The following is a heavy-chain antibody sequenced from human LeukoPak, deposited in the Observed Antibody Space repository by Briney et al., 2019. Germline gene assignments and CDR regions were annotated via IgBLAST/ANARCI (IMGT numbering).Heavy chain of an antibody. CDR1: GFTFSSNG. CDR3: ARLQGVSTFDY. J-gene: IGHJ4*02. Sequence: GRSLTLSYAASGFTFSSNGMQWVRQAPGKGLEWVALIWYDGSKKYYADSVKGRFTISRDNSENTLYLQLNSLRAEDTAIYYCARLQGVSTFDYWGRGTLVTVSS. CDR2: IWYDGSKK. D-gene: IGHD5/OR15-5a*01. V-gene: IGHV3-33*01.